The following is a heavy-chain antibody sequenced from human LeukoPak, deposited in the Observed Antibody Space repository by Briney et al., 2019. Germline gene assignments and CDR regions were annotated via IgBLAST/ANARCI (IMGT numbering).Heavy chain of an antibody. D-gene: IGHD6-19*01. Sequence: SETLSLTCAVYGGSFSGYYWSWIRQPPGKGLEWIGEINHSGSTNYNPSLKSRVTISVDTSKNQFSLKLSSVTAADTAVYYCARGSLGIEVAGTCDYWGQGTLVTVSS. CDR2: INHSGST. CDR3: ARGSLGIEVAGTCDY. V-gene: IGHV4-34*01. J-gene: IGHJ4*02. CDR1: GGSFSGYY.